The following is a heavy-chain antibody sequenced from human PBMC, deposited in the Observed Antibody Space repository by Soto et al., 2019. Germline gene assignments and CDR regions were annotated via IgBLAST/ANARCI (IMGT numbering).Heavy chain of an antibody. V-gene: IGHV4-59*01. J-gene: IGHJ4*02. CDR2: IYASGAT. CDR1: GCSISTYY. CDR3: ARSHAVDGSIYNYYFDR. Sequence: SGRLSLTCTVSGCSISTYYWSWIPQPPGGKMEWIGYIYASGATTYNPSLESRVTMSVDMPNNEFSLELTSLTAADTAVYYCARSHAVDGSIYNYYFDRWGQATQVTF. D-gene: IGHD1-20*01.